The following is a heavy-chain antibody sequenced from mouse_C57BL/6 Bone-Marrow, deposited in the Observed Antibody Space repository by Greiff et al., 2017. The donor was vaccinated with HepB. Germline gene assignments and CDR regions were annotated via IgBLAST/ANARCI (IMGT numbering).Heavy chain of an antibody. J-gene: IGHJ2*01. CDR3: ARARVMITTGYYCDY. D-gene: IGHD2-4*01. CDR1: GYTFTSYW. Sequence: QVQLQQPGAELVKPGASVKLSCKASGYTFTSYWMQWVKQRPGQGLEWIGEIDPSDSYTNYNQKFKGKATLTVDTSSSTAYMQLSSLTSEDSAVYYCARARVMITTGYYCDYWGKGTTLTVSS. CDR2: IDPSDSYT. V-gene: IGHV1-50*01.